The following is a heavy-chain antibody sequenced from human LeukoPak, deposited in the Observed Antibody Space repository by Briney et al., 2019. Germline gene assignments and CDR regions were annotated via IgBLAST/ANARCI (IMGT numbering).Heavy chain of an antibody. J-gene: IGHJ3*02. Sequence: SETLSLTCTVSGGSISSSIYYWGWIRQPPGKGLEWIGSIYYSGSTYYNPSLKSRVTISVDTSKNQFSLKLSSVTAADTAVYYCARLRDAFDIWGQGTMVTVSS. V-gene: IGHV4-39*01. CDR1: GGSISSSIYY. CDR2: IYYSGST. CDR3: ARLRDAFDI.